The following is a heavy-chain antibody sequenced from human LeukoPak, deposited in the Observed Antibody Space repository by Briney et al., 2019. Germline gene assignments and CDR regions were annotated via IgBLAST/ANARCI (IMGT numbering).Heavy chain of an antibody. CDR2: TYYGSKWYN. CDR3: ARVGDMITFGGVIVEGYFDY. D-gene: IGHD3-16*02. V-gene: IGHV6-1*01. Sequence: SQTLSLTCAISGDSVSSNSAAWNWIRQSPSRGLEWLGRTYYGSKWYNDYAVSVKSRITINPDTSKNQFSLQLNSVTPEDTAVYYCARVGDMITFGGVIVEGYFDYWGQGTLVTVSS. CDR1: GDSVSSNSAA. J-gene: IGHJ4*02.